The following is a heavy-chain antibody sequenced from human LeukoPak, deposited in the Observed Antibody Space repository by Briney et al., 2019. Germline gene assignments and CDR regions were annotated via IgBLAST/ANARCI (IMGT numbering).Heavy chain of an antibody. V-gene: IGHV1-69*06. J-gene: IGHJ4*02. CDR1: GGTFSSYA. D-gene: IGHD3-22*01. CDR2: IMPIFGTP. CDR3: ATLPSYYYDSSGYLSGDY. Sequence: WASVKVSCKTSGGTFSSYAISWVRQAPGQGLEWLGGIMPIFGTPNYAQKFQGRVTMTEDTSTDTAYMELSSLGSEDTAVYYCATLPSYYYDSSGYLSGDYWGQGTLVTVSS.